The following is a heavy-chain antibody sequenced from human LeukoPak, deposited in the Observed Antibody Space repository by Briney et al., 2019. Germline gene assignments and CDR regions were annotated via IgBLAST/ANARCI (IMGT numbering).Heavy chain of an antibody. D-gene: IGHD3-3*01. V-gene: IGHV4-30-2*01. J-gene: IGHJ4*02. CDR2: IYHSGST. CDR3: ASKLYDEARTFDY. Sequence: KASETLSLTCTVSGGSISSGGYYWSWIRQPPGKGLEWIGYIYHSGSTYYNPSLKSRVTISVDRSKNQFSLKLSSVTAADTAVYYCASKLYDEARTFDYWGQGTLVTVSS. CDR1: GGSISSGGYY.